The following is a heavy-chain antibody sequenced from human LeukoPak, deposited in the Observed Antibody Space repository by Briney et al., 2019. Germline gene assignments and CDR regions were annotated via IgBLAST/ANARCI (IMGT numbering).Heavy chain of an antibody. J-gene: IGHJ6*03. Sequence: SETLSLTCSVSGDSISTYYWNWIRQSPEKGLEWIGYISNSGSTTYNPSLKSRVTISVDTAKNQFSLKLKSVTAADTAVYYCARHTGGSYYYYYMDVWGKGTTVTVSS. D-gene: IGHD1-14*01. CDR2: ISNSGST. CDR3: ARHTGGSYYYYYMDV. V-gene: IGHV4-59*08. CDR1: GDSISTYY.